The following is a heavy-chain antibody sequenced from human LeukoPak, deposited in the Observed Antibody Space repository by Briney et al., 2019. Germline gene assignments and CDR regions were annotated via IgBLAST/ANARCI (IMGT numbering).Heavy chain of an antibody. CDR1: GGSFSGYY. CDR3: AGARRAMVTGRFYYYMDV. J-gene: IGHJ6*03. Sequence: SETLSLTCAVYGGSFSGYYWSWIRQPPGKGLEWIGEINHSGSTNYNPSLKSRVTISVDTSKNQFSLKLSSVTAADTAVYYCAGARRAMVTGRFYYYMDVWGKGTTVTVSS. V-gene: IGHV4-34*01. D-gene: IGHD5-18*01. CDR2: INHSGST.